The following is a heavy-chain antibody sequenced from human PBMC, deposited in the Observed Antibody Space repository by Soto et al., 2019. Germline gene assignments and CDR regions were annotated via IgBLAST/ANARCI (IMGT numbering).Heavy chain of an antibody. Sequence: QVQLVQSGAEVKKPGASVKVSCKASGYTFTSYGISWVRQAPGQGLEWLGWISAYNGNTNYAQKLQGRVTMTTDTSTSTAYMELRSLRSDDTAVYYCARAPYYYDSSGYYYYYYGMDVWGPGTTVTVSS. J-gene: IGHJ6*02. CDR2: ISAYNGNT. CDR3: ARAPYYYDSSGYYYYYYGMDV. CDR1: GYTFTSYG. D-gene: IGHD3-22*01. V-gene: IGHV1-18*04.